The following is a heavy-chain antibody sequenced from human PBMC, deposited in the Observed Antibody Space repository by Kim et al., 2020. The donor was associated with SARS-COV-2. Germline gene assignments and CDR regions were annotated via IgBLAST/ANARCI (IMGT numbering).Heavy chain of an antibody. Sequence: GGSLRLSCAASGFTFNGSAMHWVRQASGKGLEWVGRIKSKVNSYATAYAASVKGRFTISRDDSKNTAYLQMNSLKTEDTAVYYCTRGDYWYFDLWGRGTLVTVSS. CDR3: TRGDYWYFDL. D-gene: IGHD2-21*01. V-gene: IGHV3-73*01. CDR2: IKSKVNSYAT. J-gene: IGHJ2*01. CDR1: GFTFNGSA.